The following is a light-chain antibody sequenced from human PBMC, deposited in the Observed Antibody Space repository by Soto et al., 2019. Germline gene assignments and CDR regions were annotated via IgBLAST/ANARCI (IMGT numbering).Light chain of an antibody. CDR2: GAT. CDR1: ESVSIL. J-gene: IGKJ1*01. CDR3: PQYNILRWP. V-gene: IGKV3-15*01. Sequence: EIGMTQSPATLSVSTGERATLSCRASESVSILLAWYQHRAGQAPRLVIQGATTMEKGIPARFSGSGSGTEFTLTISCLQSEDFAHYYCPQYNILRWPSAQGTKVDIK.